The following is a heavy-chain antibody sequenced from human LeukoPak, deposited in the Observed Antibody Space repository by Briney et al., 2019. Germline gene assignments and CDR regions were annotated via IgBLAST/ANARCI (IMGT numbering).Heavy chain of an antibody. J-gene: IGHJ4*02. CDR3: ASIVLVAAAPLSDY. D-gene: IGHD2-2*01. CDR1: GYTFTNFD. Sequence: ASVKVSCKASGYTFTNFDINWVRQATGQGLEWMGWMDPSTDSADNAQKFQGRVTMTRNTSISTAYMELSSLRSEDTAVYYCASIVLVAAAPLSDYWGQGMLVTVSS. CDR2: MDPSTDSA. V-gene: IGHV1-8*01.